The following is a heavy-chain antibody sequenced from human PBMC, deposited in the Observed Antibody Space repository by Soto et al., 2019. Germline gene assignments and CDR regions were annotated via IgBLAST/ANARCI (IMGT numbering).Heavy chain of an antibody. CDR3: AMSNSNDLYYHFES. V-gene: IGHV3-9*01. CDR1: GFRFDDYA. CDR2: INWNSDTI. Sequence: EVQLVESGGGSVQPGGSLRLSCVASGFRFDDYAMPWVRQRPGKGLEWVSGINWNSDTIGYDDSVKGRFIVSRDNAEGSLLLQMSRLRAEDTAIYFCAMSNSNDLYYHFESWGQGTPVTVSS. D-gene: IGHD3-10*01. J-gene: IGHJ4*02.